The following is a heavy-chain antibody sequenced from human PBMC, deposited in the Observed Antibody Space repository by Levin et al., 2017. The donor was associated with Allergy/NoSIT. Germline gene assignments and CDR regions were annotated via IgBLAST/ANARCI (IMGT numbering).Heavy chain of an antibody. CDR2: INHSGST. D-gene: IGHD3-10*01. Sequence: SQTLSLTCAVYGGSFSGYYWSWIRQPPGKGLEWIGEINHSGSTNYNPSLKSRVTISVDTSKNQFSLKLSSVTAADTAVYYCAPRLARITMVRGAPVWGQGTLVTVSS. V-gene: IGHV4-34*01. CDR3: APRLARITMVRGAPV. J-gene: IGHJ4*02. CDR1: GGSFSGYY.